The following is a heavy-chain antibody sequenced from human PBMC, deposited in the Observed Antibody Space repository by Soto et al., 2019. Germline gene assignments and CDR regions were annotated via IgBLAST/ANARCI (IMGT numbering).Heavy chain of an antibody. Sequence: LRLSCAASGFTFSSYGMHWVRQAPGKGLEWVAVISYDGSNKYYADSVKGRFTISRDNSKNTLYLQMNSLRAEDTAVYYCAKEASRRVDTAMAYWGQGTLVTVSS. V-gene: IGHV3-30*18. CDR2: ISYDGSNK. CDR3: AKEASRRVDTAMAY. J-gene: IGHJ4*02. CDR1: GFTFSSYG. D-gene: IGHD5-18*01.